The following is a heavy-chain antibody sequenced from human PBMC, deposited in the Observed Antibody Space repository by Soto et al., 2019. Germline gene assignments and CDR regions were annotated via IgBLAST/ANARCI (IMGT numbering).Heavy chain of an antibody. CDR3: ARDKDQQRNAFGGVIVNPSYGMDV. CDR1: GYTFTSYY. V-gene: IGHV1-46*01. CDR2: INPSGGST. Sequence: ASVKVSFKASGYTFTSYYMHWVRQAPGQGLEWMGIINPSGGSTSYAQKFQGRVTMTRDTSTSTVYMELSSLRSEDTAVYYCARDKDQQRNAFGGVIVNPSYGMDVWGQGTTVTVSS. D-gene: IGHD3-16*02. J-gene: IGHJ6*02.